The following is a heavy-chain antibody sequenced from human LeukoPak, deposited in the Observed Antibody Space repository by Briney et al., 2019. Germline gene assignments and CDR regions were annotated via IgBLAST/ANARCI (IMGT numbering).Heavy chain of an antibody. CDR2: ISSSSSCI. V-gene: IGHV3-21*01. J-gene: IGHJ4*02. CDR1: GFTFSSYS. Sequence: GGSLRLSCAASGFTFSSYSMNWVRQAPGKGLEWVSSISSSSSCIYYADSVKGRFTISRDNAKNSLYLQMNSLRAEDTAVYYCARDLGPYPGGSFDYWGQGTLVTVSS. CDR3: ARDLGPYPGGSFDY.